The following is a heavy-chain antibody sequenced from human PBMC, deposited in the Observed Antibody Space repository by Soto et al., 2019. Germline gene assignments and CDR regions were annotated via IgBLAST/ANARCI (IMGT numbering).Heavy chain of an antibody. D-gene: IGHD2-8*02. Sequence: GGSLRLSCAASGFTFDDYAMHWVRQAPGKGLEWVSGISWNSGSIGYADSVKGRFTISRDNAKNSLYLQMNSLRAEDTALYYCAKDRLVRKGYYYGMDVWGQGTTVTVSS. J-gene: IGHJ6*02. CDR2: ISWNSGSI. V-gene: IGHV3-9*01. CDR3: AKDRLVRKGYYYGMDV. CDR1: GFTFDDYA.